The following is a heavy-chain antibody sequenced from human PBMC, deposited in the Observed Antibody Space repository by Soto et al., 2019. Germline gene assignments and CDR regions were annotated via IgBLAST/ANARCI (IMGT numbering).Heavy chain of an antibody. D-gene: IGHD1-26*01. V-gene: IGHV1-18*01. CDR2: ISAHNGNT. Sequence: QVPLVQSGAEVKKPGASVKVSCKASGYTFTSYGISWVRQAPGQGLEWMGWISAHNGNTNYAQKLQGRVTMTTDTSTSTAYMELRSLRSDDTAVYYCAMWVGKNGANWFDPWGQGTLVTVSS. CDR1: GYTFTSYG. CDR3: AMWVGKNGANWFDP. J-gene: IGHJ5*02.